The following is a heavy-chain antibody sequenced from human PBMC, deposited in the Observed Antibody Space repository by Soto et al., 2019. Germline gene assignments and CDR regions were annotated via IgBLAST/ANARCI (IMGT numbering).Heavy chain of an antibody. CDR2: IRSKANSYAT. Sequence: QPGGSLRLSCAASGFTFSGSAMHWVRQASGKGLEWVGRIRSKANSYATAYAASVKGRFTISRDDSKNTAYLQMNSLKTEDTAVYYCTRLAFDDFWSGSPDYWGQGTLVTVSS. CDR3: TRLAFDDFWSGSPDY. J-gene: IGHJ4*02. D-gene: IGHD3-3*01. CDR1: GFTFSGSA. V-gene: IGHV3-73*01.